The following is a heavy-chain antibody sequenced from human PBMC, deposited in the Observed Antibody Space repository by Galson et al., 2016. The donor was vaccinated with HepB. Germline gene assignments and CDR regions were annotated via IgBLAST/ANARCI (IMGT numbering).Heavy chain of an antibody. CDR1: RFTFINSW. D-gene: IGHD6-19*01. CDR2: ISYDGSNK. CDR3: AKQIYTMEQWLVPEFDY. J-gene: IGHJ4*02. Sequence: SLRLSCAASRFTFINSWMSWVRQAPGKGLEWVAVISYDGSNKYYADSVKGRFTISRDNSKNTLYLQMNSLGAKDTAVYYCAKQIYTMEQWLVPEFDYWGQGTLVTVSS. V-gene: IGHV3-30*18.